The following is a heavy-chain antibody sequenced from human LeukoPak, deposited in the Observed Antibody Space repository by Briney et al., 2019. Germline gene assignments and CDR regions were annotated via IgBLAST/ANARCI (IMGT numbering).Heavy chain of an antibody. V-gene: IGHV3-48*03. CDR1: GFTFSSYD. CDR3: ARLEYSYGFVPYYYYYMDV. J-gene: IGHJ6*03. D-gene: IGHD5-18*01. Sequence: GGSLRLSCAASGFTFSSYDMNWVRQAPGKGLEWVSYISSSGSTIYYADSVKGRFTISRDNAKNSLYLQMNSMRAEDTAVYYCARLEYSYGFVPYYYYYMDVWGKGTTVTVSS. CDR2: ISSSGSTI.